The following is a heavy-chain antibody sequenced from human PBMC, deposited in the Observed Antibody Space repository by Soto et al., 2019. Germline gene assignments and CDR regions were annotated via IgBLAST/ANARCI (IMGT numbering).Heavy chain of an antibody. J-gene: IGHJ4*02. CDR2: VNPSGGHT. V-gene: IGHV1-46*01. D-gene: IGHD2-21*02. CDR1: GDTFTDYY. CDR3: ARGGHVVVVTAALDY. Sequence: QVQLMQSGAEVKKPGASVKVSCKASGDTFTDYYIHWVRQAPGQGLEWMGTVNPSGGHTTYAQHFLGRVTMTRDTSTSTLYMDLTRLTSDDTAIYYCARGGHVVVVTAALDYWGQGTLVTVSS.